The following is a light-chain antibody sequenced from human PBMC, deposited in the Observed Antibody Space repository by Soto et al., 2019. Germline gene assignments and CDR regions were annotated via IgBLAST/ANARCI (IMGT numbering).Light chain of an antibody. CDR1: SSDVGAYKF. CDR3: SSYAGNKVYV. V-gene: IGLV2-11*01. CDR2: DVS. Sequence: QPALTQPRSLSGSPGQSVTISCTGTSSDVGAYKFVSWYQLHPGKVPKLIIYDVSERPSGVPDRFSGSKSGNTASLTISGLQADDEADYYCSSYAGNKVYVFGTGTKVTVL. J-gene: IGLJ1*01.